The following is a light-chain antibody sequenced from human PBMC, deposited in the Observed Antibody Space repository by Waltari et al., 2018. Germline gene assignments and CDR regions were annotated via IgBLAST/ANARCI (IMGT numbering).Light chain of an antibody. CDR2: GAS. CDR1: QSVSYSF. Sequence: EIVLTQSPGTLSLSPGESAALSCRASQSVSYSFLAWYQQKPGQAPRLLMYGASSRATGIPDRFSGSGSGTDFTLTISRLEPEDFAVYYCQQYGSSPITFGGGTKVEI. J-gene: IGKJ4*01. V-gene: IGKV3-20*01. CDR3: QQYGSSPIT.